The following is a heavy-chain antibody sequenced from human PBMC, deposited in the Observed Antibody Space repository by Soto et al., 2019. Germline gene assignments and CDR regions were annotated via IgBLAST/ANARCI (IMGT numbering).Heavy chain of an antibody. CDR2: IYSSAYT. D-gene: IGHD3-10*01. CDR3: ARGRRFGDNGSGIDY. V-gene: IGHV4-31*03. J-gene: IGHJ4*02. Sequence: QVQLQESGPGLVKPSQTLSLTCTVSGGPISSGGYYWSWIRQHPGKGLEWIGYIYSSAYTYYNPSLKGGVTISVYMSKNQFSLKLSSVTAADTAVYYCARGRRFGDNGSGIDYWGQGTLVTVSS. CDR1: GGPISSGGYY.